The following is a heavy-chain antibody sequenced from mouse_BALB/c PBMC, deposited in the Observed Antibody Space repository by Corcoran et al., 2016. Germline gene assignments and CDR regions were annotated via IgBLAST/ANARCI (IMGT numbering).Heavy chain of an antibody. CDR1: GYTFTNYG. CDR3: ARGTTSFDY. V-gene: IGHV9-3-1*01. J-gene: IGHJ2*01. CDR2: RNTYTGEP. D-gene: IGHD2-14*01. Sequence: QIQLVQSGPELKKPGETVKISCKASGYTFTNYGMNWVKQAPGKGLKWMGWRNTYTGEPTYADDFKGRFAFSLETSASTSYLQINNLKNEDTATDFCARGTTSFDYWGQGTTLTVSS.